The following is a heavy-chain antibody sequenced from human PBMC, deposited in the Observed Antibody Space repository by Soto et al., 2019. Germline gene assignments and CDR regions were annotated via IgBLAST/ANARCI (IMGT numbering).Heavy chain of an antibody. D-gene: IGHD2-15*01. Sequence: EVQLVESGGDLVQPGGSLRLSCAASGFSVNSKYMSCVRQAPGQGLEWVSLIQSGGSTYYAGSVKGRCTISRDFSENALFLQMNGLRVEDTARYYFARDDVHCSGVRCYGVPMDVWGKGTTVTVSA. V-gene: IGHV3-66*01. CDR1: GFSVNSKY. CDR3: ARDDVHCSGVRCYGVPMDV. CDR2: IQSGGST. J-gene: IGHJ6*04.